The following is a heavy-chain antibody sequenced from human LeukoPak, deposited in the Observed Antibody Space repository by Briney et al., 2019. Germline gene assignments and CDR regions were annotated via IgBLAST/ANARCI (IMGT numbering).Heavy chain of an antibody. CDR2: INTKGET. D-gene: IGHD2-21*01. CDR1: GVSMSAYQ. CDR3: ATSNDAKIAPFDH. J-gene: IGHJ4*02. V-gene: IGHV4-4*09. Sequence: SETLSLTCTVSGVSMSAYQWSWVRQSPEKGLEWIGCINTKGETSYNPSLKSRVPKSVDTSKSQFSLRLTSVTAADTAVYYCATSNDAKIAPFDHWGQGAPVTVSS.